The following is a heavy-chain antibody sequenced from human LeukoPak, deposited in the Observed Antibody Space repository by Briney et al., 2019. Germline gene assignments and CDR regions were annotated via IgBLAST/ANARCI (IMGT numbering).Heavy chain of an antibody. CDR1: GYTFTSYY. Sequence: ASVKVSCKASGYTFTSYYMHWVRQAPGQGLEWMGIINPSGGSTGYAQKFQGRVTMTRDTSTSTVYMELSSLRSEDTAVYYCASGVGDGYNLGGWFDPWGQGTLVTVSS. D-gene: IGHD5-24*01. CDR2: INPSGGST. J-gene: IGHJ5*02. V-gene: IGHV1-46*03. CDR3: ASGVGDGYNLGGWFDP.